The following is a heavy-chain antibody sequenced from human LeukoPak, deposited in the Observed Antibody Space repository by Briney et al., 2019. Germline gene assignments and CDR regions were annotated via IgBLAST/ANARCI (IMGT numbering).Heavy chain of an antibody. CDR3: ARDRSYCSSTSCYGNGMGV. CDR2: IYYSGST. J-gene: IGHJ6*02. CDR1: GGSISSYY. V-gene: IGHV4-59*01. Sequence: SETLSLTCTVSGGSISSYYWSWIRQPPGKGLEWIGYIYYSGSTNYNPSLKSRVTISVDTSKNQFSLKLSSVTAADTAVYYCARDRSYCSSTSCYGNGMGVWGQGTTVTVSS. D-gene: IGHD2-2*01.